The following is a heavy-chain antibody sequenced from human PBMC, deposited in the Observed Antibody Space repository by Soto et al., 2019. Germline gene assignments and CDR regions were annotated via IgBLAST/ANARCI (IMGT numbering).Heavy chain of an antibody. V-gene: IGHV3-23*01. CDR1: GFTFDSYA. D-gene: IGHD4-17*01. CDR2: ISASGSNT. J-gene: IGHJ4*02. CDR3: AMAATMTTVSY. Sequence: GGSLRLSCAASGFTFDSYAMSWVRQAPGKGLEWVSVISASGSNTYYADSVKDRFTISRDISKNTLFLQMNSLRAEDTAVYYCAMAATMTTVSYWGQGTLVTVSS.